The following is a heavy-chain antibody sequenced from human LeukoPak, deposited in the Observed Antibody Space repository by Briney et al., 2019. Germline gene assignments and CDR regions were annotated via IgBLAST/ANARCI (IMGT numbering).Heavy chain of an antibody. CDR2: ISSYSSTI. CDR3: AKSPTYCGSDCYSTFDY. J-gene: IGHJ4*02. CDR1: RFPFSSYS. D-gene: IGHD2-21*02. V-gene: IGHV3-48*01. Sequence: PGGSLRLSCAASRFPFSSYSMNWVRQAPGKGLEWISYISSYSSTIYYADSVKGRFTISRDNSKNTLYLQMNSLRAEDTALYYCAKSPTYCGSDCYSTFDYWGQGNLVTVSS.